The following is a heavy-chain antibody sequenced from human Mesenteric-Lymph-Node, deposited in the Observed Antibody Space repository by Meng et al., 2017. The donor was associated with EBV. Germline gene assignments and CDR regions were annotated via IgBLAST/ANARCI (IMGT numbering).Heavy chain of an antibody. V-gene: IGHV3-11*01. CDR1: GFIFSDYY. CDR3: VRGYSSGWFDP. Sequence: QVQLVESGGGVVKPGGSLRLSCAASGFIFSDYYMSWIRQSPGKGLEWISYISTSGSTKLYADSVKGRLTISRDNAKNSLFLQMNSLQVDDTAVYYCVRGYSSGWFDPWGQGTLVTVSS. D-gene: IGHD6-19*01. J-gene: IGHJ5*02. CDR2: ISTSGSTK.